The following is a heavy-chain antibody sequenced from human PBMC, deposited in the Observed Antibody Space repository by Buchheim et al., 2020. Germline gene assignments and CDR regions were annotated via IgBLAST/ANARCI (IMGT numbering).Heavy chain of an antibody. D-gene: IGHD2-8*02. CDR3: AKEVWSWGQKSSFDY. CDR2: ISYDGSHR. V-gene: IGHV3-30*18. J-gene: IGHJ4*02. CDR1: GFTFSSYG. Sequence: QVQLVESGGGVVQPGRSLRLSCAASGFTFSSYGMHWVRQAPGKGLEWVALISYDGSHRYYADSVKGRFTISRDNSKNTLYLQLNSLRAEDTAVYYCAKEVWSWGQKSSFDYWGQGTL.